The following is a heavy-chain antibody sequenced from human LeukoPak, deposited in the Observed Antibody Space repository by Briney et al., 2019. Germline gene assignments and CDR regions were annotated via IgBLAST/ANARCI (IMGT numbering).Heavy chain of an antibody. Sequence: SETLSLTCAVYGGSFSGYYWSWIRQPPGKGLEWIGEINHSGSTNYNPSLKSRVTISVDTSKNQFSRKLSSVTAADTAVYYCARVRSAVGASDCWGQGTLVTVSS. CDR3: ARVRSAVGASDC. J-gene: IGHJ4*02. D-gene: IGHD1-26*01. CDR1: GGSFSGYY. CDR2: INHSGST. V-gene: IGHV4-34*01.